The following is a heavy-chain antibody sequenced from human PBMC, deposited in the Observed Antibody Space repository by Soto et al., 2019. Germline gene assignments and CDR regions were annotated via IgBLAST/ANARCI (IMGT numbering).Heavy chain of an antibody. Sequence: GASVKVSCKASGGTFSSYAISWVRQAPGQGLEWMGGIIPIFGTANYAQKLQGRVTITADESTSTAYMELSSLRSEDTAVYYCARELGYCSSTSCRSAGVWGQGTTVTVS. J-gene: IGHJ6*02. CDR1: GGTFSSYA. D-gene: IGHD2-2*01. CDR2: IIPIFGTA. CDR3: ARELGYCSSTSCRSAGV. V-gene: IGHV1-69*13.